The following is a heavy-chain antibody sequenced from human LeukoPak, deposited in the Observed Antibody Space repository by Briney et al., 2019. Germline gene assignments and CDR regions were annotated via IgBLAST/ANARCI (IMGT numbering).Heavy chain of an antibody. V-gene: IGHV4-59*05. Sequence: SETLSLTCTVSGGSISSYYWSWIRQPPGKGLEWIGSIYYSGSTYYNPSLKSRVTISVDTSKNQFSLKLSSVTAADTAVYYCASPCCSTSCYFEFDYWGQGTLVTVSS. J-gene: IGHJ4*02. CDR1: GGSISSYY. D-gene: IGHD2-2*01. CDR2: IYYSGST. CDR3: ASPCCSTSCYFEFDY.